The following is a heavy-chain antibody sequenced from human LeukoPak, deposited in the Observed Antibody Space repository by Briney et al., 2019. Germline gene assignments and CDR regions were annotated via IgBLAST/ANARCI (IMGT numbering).Heavy chain of an antibody. Sequence: GASVTVSCKASGGTFSSYAISWVRQAPGQGLEWMGGIIPIFGTANYAQKFQGRVTITADESTSTAYMELSSLRSEDMAVYYCARGQPDSSGFSLPPFDPWGQGTLVTVSS. J-gene: IGHJ5*02. D-gene: IGHD6-19*01. CDR2: IIPIFGTA. V-gene: IGHV1-69*13. CDR1: GGTFSSYA. CDR3: ARGQPDSSGFSLPPFDP.